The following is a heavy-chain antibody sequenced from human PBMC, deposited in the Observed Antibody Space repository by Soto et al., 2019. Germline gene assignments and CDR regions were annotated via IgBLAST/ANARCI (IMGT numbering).Heavy chain of an antibody. CDR3: AREPEGIAAALDY. V-gene: IGHV3-21*01. CDR1: GFTFRTYG. J-gene: IGHJ4*02. CDR2: ISSSGSFI. D-gene: IGHD6-13*01. Sequence: VGSLRLSCTASGFTFRTYGMNWVRRAPGGGLEWVASISSSGSFIYYADSVKGRFTISRDDAEKSLYLQMDSLRAEDTALYYCAREPEGIAAALDYWGQRTLVTVSS.